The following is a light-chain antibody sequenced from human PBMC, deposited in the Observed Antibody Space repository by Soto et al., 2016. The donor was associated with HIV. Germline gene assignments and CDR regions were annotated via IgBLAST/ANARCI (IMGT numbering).Light chain of an antibody. J-gene: IGLJ1*01. CDR2: DDR. V-gene: IGLV3-21*04. CDR3: QVWDNSDHYV. Sequence: SYVLTQPPSVSVAPGKTATITCGGNNIGTKSVHWYQQKSGQAPVLVIYDDRDRPSGIPERFSGSNSGNTATLIISRVEAGDEADYYCQVWDNSDHYVFGTGTRVTVL. CDR1: NIGTKS.